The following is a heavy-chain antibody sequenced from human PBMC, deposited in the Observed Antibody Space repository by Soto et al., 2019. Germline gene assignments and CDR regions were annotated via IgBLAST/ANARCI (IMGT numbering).Heavy chain of an antibody. D-gene: IGHD3-3*01. J-gene: IGHJ4*02. CDR2: ISGSGGST. CDR3: AKGYLPYYDFWSGSPRGYFDY. Sequence: GGSLRLSCAASGFTFSSYAMSWVRQAPGKGLEWVSAISGSGGSTYYADSVKGRFTISRDNSKNTLYLQMNSLRAEDTAVYYCAKGYLPYYDFWSGSPRGYFDYWGQGTLVTVSS. V-gene: IGHV3-23*01. CDR1: GFTFSSYA.